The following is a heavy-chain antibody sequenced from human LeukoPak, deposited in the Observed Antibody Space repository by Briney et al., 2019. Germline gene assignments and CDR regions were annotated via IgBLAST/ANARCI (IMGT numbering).Heavy chain of an antibody. Sequence: SVRVSCKASGGTFSSYAISWVRQAPGQGLEWMGGIIPIFGTANYAQKFQGRVTITADESTSTAYMELSSLRSEDTAVYYCARGGHYYDSSGYFNYWGQGTLVTVSS. V-gene: IGHV1-69*01. J-gene: IGHJ4*02. CDR3: ARGGHYYDSSGYFNY. CDR1: GGTFSSYA. D-gene: IGHD3-22*01. CDR2: IIPIFGTA.